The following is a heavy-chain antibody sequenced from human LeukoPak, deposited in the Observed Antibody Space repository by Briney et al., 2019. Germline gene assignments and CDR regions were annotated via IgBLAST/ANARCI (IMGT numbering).Heavy chain of an antibody. CDR1: GYSISSGYY. V-gene: IGHV3-21*01. D-gene: IGHD2-15*01. J-gene: IGHJ6*03. CDR3: AGYCSGGSCYSPYYYYYMDV. CDR2: ISSSSSYI. Sequence: PSETLSLTCTVSGYSISSGYYWGWIRQPPGKGLEWVSSISSSSSYIYYADSVKGRFTISRDNAKNSLYLQMNSLRAEDTAVYYCAGYCSGGSCYSPYYYYYMDVWGKGTTVTVSS.